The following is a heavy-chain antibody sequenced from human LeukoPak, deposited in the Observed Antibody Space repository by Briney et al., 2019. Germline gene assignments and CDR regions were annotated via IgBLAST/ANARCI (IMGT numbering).Heavy chain of an antibody. D-gene: IGHD5-24*01. V-gene: IGHV3-23*01. CDR1: GFTFSSYG. CDR3: AKNAADLATFTLFDS. Sequence: PGGSLRLSCAASGFTFSSYGMSWVRQAPGKGLEWVSSIGSSGGSTYYADSVKGRFTISRDNSKNTLSLHMNSLRAEDTAAYYCAKNAADLATFTLFDSWGRGTLVTVSS. J-gene: IGHJ4*02. CDR2: IGSSGGST.